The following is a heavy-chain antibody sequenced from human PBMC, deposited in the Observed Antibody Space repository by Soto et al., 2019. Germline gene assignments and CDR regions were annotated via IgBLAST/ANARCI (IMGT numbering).Heavy chain of an antibody. CDR2: INSDGNT. Sequence: PSETLSLTCAVYGGSFSGYYWSWIRQPAGGGLEWIGRINSDGNTNYSPSLKSRVTMSVDPSRKHFSLNLTSVTAADTASYFCARARRLENWFDPWGPGIQVTVSS. J-gene: IGHJ5*02. V-gene: IGHV4-59*10. CDR3: ARARRLENWFDP. D-gene: IGHD5-12*01. CDR1: GGSFSGYY.